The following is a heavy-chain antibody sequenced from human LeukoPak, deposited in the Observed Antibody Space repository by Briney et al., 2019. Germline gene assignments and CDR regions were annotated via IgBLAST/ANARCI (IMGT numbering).Heavy chain of an antibody. Sequence: GGSLRLSCAASGFTFSSYAMSWVRQAPGKGLEWVSAISGSGGSTYYADSAKGRFTISRDNSKNTLYLQMNSLRAEDTAVYYCAKDPISSTSYWYFDLWGRGTLVTVSS. CDR2: ISGSGGST. V-gene: IGHV3-23*01. D-gene: IGHD2-2*01. J-gene: IGHJ2*01. CDR1: GFTFSSYA. CDR3: AKDPISSTSYWYFDL.